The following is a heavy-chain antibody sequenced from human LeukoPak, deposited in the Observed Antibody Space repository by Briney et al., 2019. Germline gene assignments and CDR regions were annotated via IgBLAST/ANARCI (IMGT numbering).Heavy chain of an antibody. J-gene: IGHJ6*03. D-gene: IGHD6-19*01. CDR2: IYYSGST. V-gene: IGHV4-39*01. Sequence: KPSETLSLTCTVSGGSISSSSYYWGWIRQPPGKGLEWIGRIYYSGSTYYNPSLKSRVTISVDTSKNQFSLKLSSVTAADTAVYYCAVLKEGIAVAGYYYYYYMDVWGKGTTVTVS. CDR1: GGSISSSSYY. CDR3: AVLKEGIAVAGYYYYYYMDV.